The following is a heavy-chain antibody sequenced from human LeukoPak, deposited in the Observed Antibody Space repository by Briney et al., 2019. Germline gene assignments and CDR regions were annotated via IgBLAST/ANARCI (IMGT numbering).Heavy chain of an antibody. J-gene: IGHJ4*02. V-gene: IGHV3-23*01. CDR3: AKAVSDIDSGLFEY. D-gene: IGHD5-12*01. CDR2: ISGSGGST. Sequence: GGSLRLSCAASGFTFSSYRMNWVRQAPGKGLEWVSAISGSGGSTYYADSVKGRFTISRDNSKNTLYLQMNSLRAEDTAVYYCAKAVSDIDSGLFEYWGQGTLVTVSS. CDR1: GFTFSSYR.